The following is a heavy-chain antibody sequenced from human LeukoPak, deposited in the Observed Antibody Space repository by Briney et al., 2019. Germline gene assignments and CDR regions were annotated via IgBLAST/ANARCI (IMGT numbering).Heavy chain of an antibody. V-gene: IGHV4-39*01. D-gene: IGHD4-17*01. CDR1: GGSISSSSYY. J-gene: IGHJ2*01. Sequence: PSETLSLXCTVSGGSISSSSYYWGWIRQPPGKGLEWIGSIYYSGSTYYNPSLKSRVTISVDTSKNQFSLKLSSVTAADTAVYYCARLDDYGDYGRYWYFDLWGRGTLVTVSS. CDR3: ARLDDYGDYGRYWYFDL. CDR2: IYYSGST.